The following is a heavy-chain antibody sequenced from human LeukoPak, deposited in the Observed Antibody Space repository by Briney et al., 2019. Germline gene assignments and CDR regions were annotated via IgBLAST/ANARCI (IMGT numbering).Heavy chain of an antibody. CDR1: GGSFSGYY. CDR2: INHSGST. CDR3: ARLTPYYDFWSGYYHDAFDI. D-gene: IGHD3-3*01. Sequence: SETLSLTCAVYGGSFSGYYWSWIRQPPGKGLEWIGEINHSGSTNYNPSLKSRVTISVDTSKNQFSLKLSSVTAADTAVYCCARLTPYYDFWSGYYHDAFDIWGQGTMVTVSS. J-gene: IGHJ3*02. V-gene: IGHV4-34*01.